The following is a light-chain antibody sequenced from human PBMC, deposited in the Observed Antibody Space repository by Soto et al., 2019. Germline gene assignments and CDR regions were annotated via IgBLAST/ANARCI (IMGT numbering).Light chain of an antibody. J-gene: IGLJ3*02. CDR1: SSDVGAYNY. V-gene: IGLV2-8*01. CDR2: DVS. CDR3: ISYAGSSIWV. Sequence: QSALTQPPSASGSPGQSVTISCTGTSSDVGAYNYVSWYQQHPGKAPKLMIYDVSKRPSGVPDRFSGSKSGNTASLTVSGLHAEDEADFYCISYAGSSIWVFGGGTKVTVL.